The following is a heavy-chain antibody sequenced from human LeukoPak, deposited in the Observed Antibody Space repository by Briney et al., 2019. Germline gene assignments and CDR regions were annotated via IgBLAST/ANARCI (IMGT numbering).Heavy chain of an antibody. CDR3: AKGRTRYDSSGYPFDY. CDR1: GFTFSSYA. Sequence: GSLRLSCAASGFTFSSYAMSWVRQAPGKGLEWVSAISGSGGSTYYADSVKGRFTISRDNSKNTLYLQMNSLRAEDTAVYYCAKGRTRYDSSGYPFDYWGQGTLVTVSS. J-gene: IGHJ4*02. CDR2: ISGSGGST. V-gene: IGHV3-23*01. D-gene: IGHD3-22*01.